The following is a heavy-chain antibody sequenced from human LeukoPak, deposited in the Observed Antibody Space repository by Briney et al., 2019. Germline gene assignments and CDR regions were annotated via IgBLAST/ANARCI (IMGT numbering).Heavy chain of an antibody. J-gene: IGHJ6*03. D-gene: IGHD3-10*01. Sequence: SETLSLTCTVSGGSISSYYWNWIRQPAGKGLELIGRIYTSGSTNYNPSLKRRVTMSLDMSKNQFSLKLSSVTAADTAVYYCARGSHGNGETNYYMDVWGTGTTVTVSS. CDR2: IYTSGST. CDR3: ARGSHGNGETNYYMDV. V-gene: IGHV4-4*07. CDR1: GGSISSYY.